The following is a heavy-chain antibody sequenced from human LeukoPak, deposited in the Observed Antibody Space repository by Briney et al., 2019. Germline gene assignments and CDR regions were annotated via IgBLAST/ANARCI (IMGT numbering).Heavy chain of an antibody. V-gene: IGHV3-21*01. CDR3: ARDKHYDSSVFSVLFKWVDAFDI. J-gene: IGHJ3*02. D-gene: IGHD3-22*01. Sequence: GGSLRLSCAASGFTFSSYSMNWVRQAPGKGLEWVSSISSSSSYIYYADSVKGRFTISRDNAKNSLYLQMNSLRAEDTAVYYCARDKHYDSSVFSVLFKWVDAFDIWGQGTMVTVSS. CDR2: ISSSSSYI. CDR1: GFTFSSYS.